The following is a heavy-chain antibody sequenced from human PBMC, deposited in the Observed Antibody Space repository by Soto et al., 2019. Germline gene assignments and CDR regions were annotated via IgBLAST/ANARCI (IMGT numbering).Heavy chain of an antibody. CDR3: ASSYCGRNSYSDLPIDYYYYGMDV. Sequence: ASVKVSCKASGYTFTSYGISWVRHAPGQGLEWMGWISTYNDKRAYAQKLQGRVTMTTDTSTSTAYMELRSLRSDDTAMYYCASSYCGRNSYSDLPIDYYYYGMDVWGQGTTVTVSS. CDR1: GYTFTSYG. J-gene: IGHJ6*02. CDR2: ISTYNDKR. V-gene: IGHV1-18*01. D-gene: IGHD2-21*02.